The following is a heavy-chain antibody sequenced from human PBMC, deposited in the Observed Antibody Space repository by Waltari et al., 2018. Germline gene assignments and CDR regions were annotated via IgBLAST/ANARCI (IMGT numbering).Heavy chain of an antibody. CDR3: ARDLGGSGSD. V-gene: IGHV3-74*01. CDR2: IDTQGSRT. J-gene: IGHJ4*02. CDR1: GFPFRTYW. D-gene: IGHD1-26*01. Sequence: EVQLVESGGGLIQPGGSLRLSCAASGFPFRTYWMHWVRQVPGKGLVWVSRIDTQGSRTDYADSVKGRFTISRDNAKNTLYLQMNSLRVEDTALYYCARDLGGSGSDWGQGTLVTVSS.